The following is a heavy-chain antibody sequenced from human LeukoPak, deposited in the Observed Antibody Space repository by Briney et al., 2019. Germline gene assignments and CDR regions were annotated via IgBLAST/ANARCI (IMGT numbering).Heavy chain of an antibody. J-gene: IGHJ4*02. Sequence: GASLKISCKGSGSSFTSYWIGWVRQMPGKGLEWMGILYPGDSDTRYSPSFQGQVTISADKSISTSYLQCSSLKASYTGMYYCARPPRPEYSSGWYDYWGQGTLVTVSS. D-gene: IGHD6-19*01. V-gene: IGHV5-51*01. CDR3: ARPPRPEYSSGWYDY. CDR1: GSSFTSYW. CDR2: LYPGDSDT.